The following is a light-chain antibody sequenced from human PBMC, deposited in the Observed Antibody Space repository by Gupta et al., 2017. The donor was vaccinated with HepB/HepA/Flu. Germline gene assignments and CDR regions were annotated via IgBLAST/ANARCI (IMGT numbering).Light chain of an antibody. CDR2: DAS. Sequence: EIVLTQSPATLSLSPGERATLSYRASQSINSYLAWYQQKPGQAPRLLIYDASNRATGIPARFSGSGSGTDFTLTISSLEPEDFAVYYCQQRSNWRAFGGGTKVEIK. J-gene: IGKJ4*01. CDR3: QQRSNWRA. V-gene: IGKV3-11*01. CDR1: QSINSY.